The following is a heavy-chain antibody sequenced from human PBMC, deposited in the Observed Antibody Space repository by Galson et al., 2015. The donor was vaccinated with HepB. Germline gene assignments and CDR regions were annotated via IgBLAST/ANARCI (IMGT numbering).Heavy chain of an antibody. CDR1: GFTFSDYY. CDR2: ISSSSSYT. CDR3: ARERHTAMGDFDY. D-gene: IGHD5-18*01. J-gene: IGHJ4*02. V-gene: IGHV3-11*06. Sequence: SLRLSCAASGFTFSDYYMSWIRQAPGKGLEWVSYISSSSSYTNYADSVKGRFTISRDNAKDSLYLQMNSLRAEDTAVYYCARERHTAMGDFDYWGQGTLVTVSS.